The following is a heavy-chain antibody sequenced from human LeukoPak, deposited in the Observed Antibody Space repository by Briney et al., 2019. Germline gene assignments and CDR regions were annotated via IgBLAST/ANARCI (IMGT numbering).Heavy chain of an antibody. Sequence: GASVKISCKVSGYTFTDYYMHWVQQAPGKGLEWMGFVDPEDGETIYAEKFQGRVTITADTSTDTAYMELSSLRSEDTAVYYCATDRRYYDSSGYYPFDYWGQGTLVTVSS. CDR1: GYTFTDYY. J-gene: IGHJ4*02. CDR3: ATDRRYYDSSGYYPFDY. V-gene: IGHV1-69-2*01. D-gene: IGHD3-22*01. CDR2: VDPEDGET.